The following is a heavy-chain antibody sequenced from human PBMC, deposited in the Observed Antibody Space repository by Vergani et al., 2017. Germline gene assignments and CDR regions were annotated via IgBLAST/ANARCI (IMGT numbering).Heavy chain of an antibody. J-gene: IGHJ5*02. CDR1: GYTFTSYY. CDR3: ARDSRYWSSTSCYVGREWFDP. V-gene: IGHV1-46*01. D-gene: IGHD2-2*01. CDR2: INPSGGST. Sequence: QVQLLQSGAEVKKPGASVKVSCKASGYTFTSYYMHWVRQAPGQGLEWMGIINPSGGSTSYAQKFQGRVTMTRDTSTSTVYMERSRLRSEDTDGYYCARDSRYWSSTSCYVGREWFDPWGQGTLVTVSS.